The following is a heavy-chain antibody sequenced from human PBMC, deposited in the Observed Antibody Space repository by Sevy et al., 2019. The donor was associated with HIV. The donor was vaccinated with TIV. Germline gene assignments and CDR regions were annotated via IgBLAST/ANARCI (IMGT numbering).Heavy chain of an antibody. CDR2: ISWNSGSI. J-gene: IGHJ4*02. V-gene: IGHV3-9*03. Sequence: GGSLRLSCAASGFTFDDYAMHWVRQAPGKGLEWVSGISWNSGSIGYADSLKGRFTISRDNAKNSLYLQMNSLRAEDMALYYCARGYYDSSGYYYAHLDYWGQGTLVTASS. D-gene: IGHD3-22*01. CDR3: ARGYYDSSGYYYAHLDY. CDR1: GFTFDDYA.